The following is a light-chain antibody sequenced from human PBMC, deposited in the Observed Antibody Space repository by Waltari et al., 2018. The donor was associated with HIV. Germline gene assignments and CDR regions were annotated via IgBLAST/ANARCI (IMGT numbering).Light chain of an antibody. CDR2: GAS. V-gene: IGKV3D-15*01. J-gene: IGKJ5*01. CDR3: QQYYKWPLT. Sequence: EIVMLQSPATRSVLPGARATLPCRASQSVSSKLAWYQQKPGQAPRLLIYGASTRSTGIPGRFSGSESGTEFILTISSLQSEDCAVYYCQQYYKWPLTFGQGTRLEIK. CDR1: QSVSSK.